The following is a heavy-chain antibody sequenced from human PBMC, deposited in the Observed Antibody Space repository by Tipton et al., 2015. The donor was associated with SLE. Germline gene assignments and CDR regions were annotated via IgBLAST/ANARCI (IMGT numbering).Heavy chain of an antibody. CDR3: ARVYSSGWCAH. D-gene: IGHD6-19*01. CDR2: IYHSGST. J-gene: IGHJ4*02. CDR1: GYSISSGYY. Sequence: LRLSCAVSGYSISSGYYWGWIRQPPGKGLEWIGSIYHSGSTYYNPSLKSRVTISVDTSKNQFSLKLSSWTAADTAVYYCARVYSSGWCAHWGQGTLVTVSS. V-gene: IGHV4-38-2*01.